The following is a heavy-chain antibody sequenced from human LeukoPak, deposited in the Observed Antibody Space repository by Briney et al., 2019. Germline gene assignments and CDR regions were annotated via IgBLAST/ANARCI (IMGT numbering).Heavy chain of an antibody. V-gene: IGHV5-51*04. Sequence: GESLKISCKGSGYSFDSFWIGWVRQMPGKGLGWMGTIYAGDADSRYSPSLQGQATISADKPNSTAYLQWSSLKASDTATYYCARARKYSYGPPLFDYWGQGTLVTVSS. J-gene: IGHJ4*02. CDR3: ARARKYSYGPPLFDY. CDR1: GYSFDSFW. CDR2: IYAGDADS. D-gene: IGHD2-15*01.